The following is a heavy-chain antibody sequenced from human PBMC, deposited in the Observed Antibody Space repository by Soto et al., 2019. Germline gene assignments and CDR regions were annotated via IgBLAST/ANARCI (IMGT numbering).Heavy chain of an antibody. CDR1: GGTFSSYA. D-gene: IGHD4-17*01. J-gene: IGHJ6*02. CDR3: ARGDYGDYNYYYYGMDV. Sequence: SVKVSCKASGGTFSSYAISWVRQAPGQGLEWMGGIIPIFGTANYAQRFQGRVTITADESTSTAYMELSSLRSEDTAVYYCARGDYGDYNYYYYGMDVWGQGTTVTVSS. V-gene: IGHV1-69*13. CDR2: IIPIFGTA.